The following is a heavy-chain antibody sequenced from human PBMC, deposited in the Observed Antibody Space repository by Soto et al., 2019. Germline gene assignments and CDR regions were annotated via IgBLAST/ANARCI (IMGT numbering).Heavy chain of an antibody. CDR2: SAGGNGNT. Sequence: QVQLVQSGAEVKRPGASVKVSCKASGDSFRSFDVYLVRQAPGQGLEWMGRSAGGNGNTRYSEKFPDRLANSTDTRANTLYMELSVLRSEDPAVYYCARERDHCQDFFENWGQGAMAIGSS. J-gene: IGHJ4*02. D-gene: IGHD2-21*01. CDR1: GDSFRSFD. V-gene: IGHV1-3*01. CDR3: ARERDHCQDFFEN.